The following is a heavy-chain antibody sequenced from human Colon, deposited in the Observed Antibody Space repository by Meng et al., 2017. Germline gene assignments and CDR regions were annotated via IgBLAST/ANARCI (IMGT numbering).Heavy chain of an antibody. CDR2: IIPNSGDT. D-gene: IGHD2-21*01. CDR3: VRDENISLGKLFGDY. CDR1: GSTFPPYY. V-gene: IGHV1-2*06. J-gene: IGHJ4*02. Sequence: QVHLVTSEAEEKKPGAPRKVSLQASGSTFPPYYLHWVRRAPGQGLEWLGHIIPNSGDTLYAPKFQGRVSMTRNTSISTVYMELSGLRSDDTAVYYCVRDENISLGKLFGDYWGQGTLVTVSS.